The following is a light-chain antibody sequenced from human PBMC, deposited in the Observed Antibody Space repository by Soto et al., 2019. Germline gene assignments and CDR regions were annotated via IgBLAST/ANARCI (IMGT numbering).Light chain of an antibody. CDR2: GTS. Sequence: DVQMTQSPSSLTASVGDTVTITCRASQDISNYLAWFQQKPGKAPKSLIYGTSTLHSGVPSKFSGSRSGTDFTLTISGRQPEAFATYDCQQYNHHPITFGGGTKVEIK. CDR3: QQYNHHPIT. CDR1: QDISNY. V-gene: IGKV1-16*02. J-gene: IGKJ4*01.